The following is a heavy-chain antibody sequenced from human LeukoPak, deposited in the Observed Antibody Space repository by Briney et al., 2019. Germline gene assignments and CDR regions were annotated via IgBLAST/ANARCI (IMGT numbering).Heavy chain of an antibody. CDR1: GYTFTSYG. V-gene: IGHV1-18*04. CDR3: ARDHYYDILTGYYPPLYYGMDV. J-gene: IGHJ6*04. CDR2: ISAYNGNT. D-gene: IGHD3-9*01. Sequence: ASVKVSCKASGYTFTSYGISWVRQAPGEGLEWMGWISAYNGNTNYAQKLQGRVTMTTDTSTSTAYMELRSLRSDATPVYYCARDHYYDILTGYYPPLYYGMDVWGKGTTVTVSS.